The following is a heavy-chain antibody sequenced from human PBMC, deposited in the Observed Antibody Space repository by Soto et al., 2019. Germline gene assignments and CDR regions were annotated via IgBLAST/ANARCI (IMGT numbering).Heavy chain of an antibody. D-gene: IGHD6-19*01. Sequence: GGSLRLSCAASGFTFSSYGMHWVRQAPGKGLEWVAVISYDGGNKYYADSVKGRFTISRDNSKNTLYLQMNSLRAEDTAVYYCAKVHIAVDGPDYYYGMDVWGQGTTVTVSS. V-gene: IGHV3-30*18. CDR1: GFTFSSYG. CDR2: ISYDGGNK. CDR3: AKVHIAVDGPDYYYGMDV. J-gene: IGHJ6*02.